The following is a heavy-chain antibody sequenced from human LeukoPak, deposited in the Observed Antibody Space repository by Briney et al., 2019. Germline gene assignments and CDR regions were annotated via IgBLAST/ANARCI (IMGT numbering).Heavy chain of an antibody. V-gene: IGHV3-30-3*01. CDR2: MSNDGSIK. Sequence: GGSLRLSCAASGFTFSAYTIHWVRQAPGKGLEWVAVMSNDGSIKKYANSVKGRFTISRDNSKNTLFPQMDSLRAEDTALYYCAREITIFGVIIPRYDTFDIWGQGTMVTVSS. CDR1: GFTFSAYT. CDR3: AREITIFGVIIPRYDTFDI. D-gene: IGHD3-3*01. J-gene: IGHJ3*02.